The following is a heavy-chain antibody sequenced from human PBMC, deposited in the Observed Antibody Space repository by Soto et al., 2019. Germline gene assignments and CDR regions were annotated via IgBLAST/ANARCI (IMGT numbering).Heavy chain of an antibody. CDR1: GYTFTSYA. CDR2: INAGNGNT. CDR3: ASTPETYYYYYYYMDV. Sequence: ASVKVSCKASGYTFTSYAMHWVRQAPGQRLEWMGWINAGNGNTKYSQKFQGRVTITRDTSASTAYMELSSLRSEDTAVYYCASTPETYYYYYYYMDVWGKGTTVTVSS. J-gene: IGHJ6*03. V-gene: IGHV1-3*01.